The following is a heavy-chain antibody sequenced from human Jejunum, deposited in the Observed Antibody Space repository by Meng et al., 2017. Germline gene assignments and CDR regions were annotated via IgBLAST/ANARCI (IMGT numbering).Heavy chain of an antibody. CDR3: SRGGNGYNLPSGY. Sequence: QVQLQESGPGLVKPSGTLSLTCTVSGGSISGYYWSWIRQSPGKGLEWIGYIYSSGTTTYSPSLRGRVSISVDTSKNQFSLELSSVTAADTAVYYCSRGGNGYNLPSGYWGQGTLVTVSS. J-gene: IGHJ4*02. CDR1: GGSISGYY. CDR2: IYSSGTT. V-gene: IGHV4-59*01. D-gene: IGHD5-24*01.